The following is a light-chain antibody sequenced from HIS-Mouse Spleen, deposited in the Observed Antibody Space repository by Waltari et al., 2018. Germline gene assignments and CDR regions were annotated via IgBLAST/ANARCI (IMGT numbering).Light chain of an antibody. CDR3: CSYAGSYTWV. Sequence: QSALTQPRSVSGSPGQSVTISCTGTSSDVGGYNYVSWYQQHPGKAPKLMIYDLSKRPSGVPCRFSGSKSGNTASLTISGLQAEDEADYYCCSYAGSYTWVFGGGTKLTIL. J-gene: IGLJ3*02. CDR1: SSDVGGYNY. V-gene: IGLV2-11*01. CDR2: DLS.